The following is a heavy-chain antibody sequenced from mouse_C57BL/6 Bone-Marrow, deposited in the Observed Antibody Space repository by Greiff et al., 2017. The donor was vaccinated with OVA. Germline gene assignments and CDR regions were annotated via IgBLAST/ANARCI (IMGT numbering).Heavy chain of an antibody. J-gene: IGHJ4*01. CDR3: ARDAGNYVMDY. CDR1: GFTFSDFY. D-gene: IGHD2-1*01. V-gene: IGHV7-1*01. Sequence: EVQRVESGGGLVQSGRSLRLSCATSGFTFSDFYMVWVRQAPGKGLEWIAASRNKANDYTTEYSASVKGRFIVSRDTSQSILYLQMNALRAEDTAIYYCARDAGNYVMDYWGQGTSVTVSS. CDR2: SRNKANDYTT.